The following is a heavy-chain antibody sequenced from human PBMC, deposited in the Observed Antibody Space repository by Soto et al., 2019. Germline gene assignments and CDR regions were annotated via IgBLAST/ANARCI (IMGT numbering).Heavy chain of an antibody. V-gene: IGHV4-4*02. J-gene: IGHJ3*02. Sequence: QVQLLESGPGLVKPSGTLSLNCAVSGGSIRSRSWWTWLRQSPGKGLEWIGEIYHAGSPNYNPSFQSRVTISADTSKNFFSLRLTSVTAADTAMYYCARASSFRGDFDIWGQGTAVTVSS. CDR2: IYHAGSP. D-gene: IGHD3-10*01. CDR1: GGSIRSRSW. CDR3: ARASSFRGDFDI.